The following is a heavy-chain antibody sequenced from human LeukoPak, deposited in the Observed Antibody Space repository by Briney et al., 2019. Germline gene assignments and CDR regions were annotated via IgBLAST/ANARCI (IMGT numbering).Heavy chain of an antibody. CDR1: GFXFSSYA. Sequence: GGSLRLSCAASGFXFSSYAISWVRQAPGKGLVWVSRINSDGSNTRYADSVKGRFTISRDNAKNTLYLQMNSLRAEDTAVYYCARDLELVYYDSSGYDYWGQGTLVIVSS. D-gene: IGHD3-22*01. CDR3: ARDLELVYYDSSGYDY. V-gene: IGHV3-74*01. CDR2: INSDGSNT. J-gene: IGHJ4*02.